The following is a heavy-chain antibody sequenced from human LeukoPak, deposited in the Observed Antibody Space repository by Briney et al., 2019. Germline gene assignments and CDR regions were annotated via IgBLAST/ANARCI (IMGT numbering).Heavy chain of an antibody. Sequence: PSQTLTLTCTVSGGSITSGEHYCSWIRQPPGKGLEWIGYIYYSGSTYYNPSLKSRVTISVDTSKNQFSLKLSSVTAADTAVYYCARVGGWELLPPIIYWFDPWGQGTLVTVSS. CDR3: ARVGGWELLPPIIYWFDP. CDR1: GGSITSGEHY. CDR2: IYYSGST. J-gene: IGHJ5*02. V-gene: IGHV4-30-4*01. D-gene: IGHD1-26*01.